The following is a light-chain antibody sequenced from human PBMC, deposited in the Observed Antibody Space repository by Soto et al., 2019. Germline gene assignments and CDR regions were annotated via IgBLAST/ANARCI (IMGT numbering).Light chain of an antibody. CDR2: GAS. CDR3: QQYGSPPHT. CDR1: QSVYNSY. Sequence: EIVLTQSPGTLSLSPGERATLSCRASQSVYNSYLAWYQQKPGQAPRLLINGASNRATGIPDRFSGSGSGTDFTLTISRLAPEDFAVYYCQQYGSPPHTFGQGTKLEIK. V-gene: IGKV3-20*01. J-gene: IGKJ2*01.